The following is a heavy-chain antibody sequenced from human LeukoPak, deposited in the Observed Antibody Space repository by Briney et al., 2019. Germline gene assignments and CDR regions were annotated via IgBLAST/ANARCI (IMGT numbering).Heavy chain of an antibody. Sequence: PGGSLRLYCVASGFTISSYSMQWVRQAPGRGLEWVANIKQDGNDKHYVDSVKCRFTISRDNAKNSLYLQMNTLRVEDTAVYYCGRGGRGDYWGQGTLVTVSS. CDR3: GRGGRGDY. CDR1: GFTISSYS. J-gene: IGHJ4*02. V-gene: IGHV3-7*05. CDR2: IKQDGNDK.